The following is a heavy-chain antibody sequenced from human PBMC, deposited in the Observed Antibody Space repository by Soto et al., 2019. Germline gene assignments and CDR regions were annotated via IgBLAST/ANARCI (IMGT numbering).Heavy chain of an antibody. CDR2: IIPIFGTA. CDR3: ARSVTGAYGNKWFDP. D-gene: IGHD2-8*02. J-gene: IGHJ5*02. V-gene: IGHV1-69*06. Sequence: RASVKVSCKASGGTFSSYAISGVRQAPGQGLEWRVGIIPIFGTANYAQKFQGRVTITADKSTSTAYMELSSLRSEDTAVYYCARSVTGAYGNKWFDPWGQGTLVTVSS. CDR1: GGTFSSYA.